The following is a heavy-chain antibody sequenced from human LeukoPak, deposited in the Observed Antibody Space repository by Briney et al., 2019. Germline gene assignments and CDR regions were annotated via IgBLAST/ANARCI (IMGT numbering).Heavy chain of an antibody. CDR1: GYTFTSYD. CDR2: MNPNSGNT. D-gene: IGHD6-19*01. Sequence: GASVKVSCKASGYTFTSYDINWVRQATGQGLEWMGWMNPNSGNTGYAQKFQGRVTMTWNTSISTAYMELSSLRSEDTAVYYCARVSYSSGWYGVDYWGQGTLVTVSS. J-gene: IGHJ4*02. CDR3: ARVSYSSGWYGVDY. V-gene: IGHV1-8*01.